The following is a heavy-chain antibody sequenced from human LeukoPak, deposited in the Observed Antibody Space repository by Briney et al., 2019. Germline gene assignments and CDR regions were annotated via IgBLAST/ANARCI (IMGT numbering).Heavy chain of an antibody. CDR3: VRGPSSAIRPEYFDY. CDR2: ISSSSSYI. CDR1: GVIFSFYM. D-gene: IGHD2-2*02. Sequence: GGSLRLSSAASGVIFSFYMMNSGREAPGKGLGWVSSISSSSSYIYYADSVKGRFTISRDNAKNSLYLQMNSLRVEDTAVYYCVRGPSSAIRPEYFDYWGQGTLVTVSS. J-gene: IGHJ4*02. V-gene: IGHV3-21*01.